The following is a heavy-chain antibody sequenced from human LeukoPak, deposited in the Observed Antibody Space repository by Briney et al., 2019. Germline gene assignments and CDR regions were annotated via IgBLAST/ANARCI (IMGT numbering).Heavy chain of an antibody. CDR3: ARVPYGSGLHYGMDV. CDR1: GGSFSGYY. V-gene: IGHV4-59*01. Sequence: SETLSLTCAVYGGSFSGYYWSWIRQPPGKGLEWIGYIYYSGNTNYNPSLKSRVTISIDTSKNQFSLKVSSVTAADTAVYYCARVPYGSGLHYGMDVWGQGTTVTVSS. J-gene: IGHJ6*02. CDR2: IYYSGNT. D-gene: IGHD3-10*01.